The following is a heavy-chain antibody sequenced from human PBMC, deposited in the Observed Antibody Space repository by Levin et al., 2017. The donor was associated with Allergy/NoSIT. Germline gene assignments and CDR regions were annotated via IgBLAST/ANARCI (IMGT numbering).Heavy chain of an antibody. Sequence: SETLSLTCTVSGGSISSGGYYWSWIRQHPGKGLEWIGYIYYSGSTYYNPSLKSRVTIAVDTSKNQFSLKLSSVTAADTAVYYCARDYSGYDLGNGAFDIWGQGTMVTVSS. V-gene: IGHV4-31*03. CDR3: ARDYSGYDLGNGAFDI. J-gene: IGHJ3*02. CDR1: GGSISSGGYY. CDR2: IYYSGST. D-gene: IGHD5-12*01.